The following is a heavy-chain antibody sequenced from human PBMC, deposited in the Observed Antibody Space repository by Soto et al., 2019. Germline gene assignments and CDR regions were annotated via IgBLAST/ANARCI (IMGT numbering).Heavy chain of an antibody. Sequence: QVQLQQWGAGPLRPLETLSLTCGASGGSFSGYYWAWIRQSPGKGLEWIGEINDRGSINYNPSLKSRVSISVDTSKNNYSLNLRSVTAADTAVYYCARESHDILTGPPWVWYFDLWGRGTLVTVSS. D-gene: IGHD3-9*01. CDR3: ARESHDILTGPPWVWYFDL. V-gene: IGHV4-34*01. CDR1: GGSFSGYY. J-gene: IGHJ2*01. CDR2: INDRGSI.